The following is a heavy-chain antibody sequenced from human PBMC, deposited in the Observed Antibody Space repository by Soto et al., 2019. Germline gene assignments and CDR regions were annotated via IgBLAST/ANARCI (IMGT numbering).Heavy chain of an antibody. CDR3: ATDAPPVGGIVGATV. Sequence: ASVKVSCKVSGHTLTELSMHWVRQAPGKGLEWMGGFDPEDGETIYAQKFQGRVTMTEDTSTDTAYMELSSLRSEDTAVYYCATDAPPVGGIVGATVWGQGTLVTVSS. D-gene: IGHD1-26*01. CDR1: GHTLTELS. V-gene: IGHV1-24*01. CDR2: FDPEDGET. J-gene: IGHJ4*02.